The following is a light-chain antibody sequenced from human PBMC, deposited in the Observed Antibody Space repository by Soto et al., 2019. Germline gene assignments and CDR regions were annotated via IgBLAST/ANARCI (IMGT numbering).Light chain of an antibody. CDR1: QSVSSY. CDR2: DAS. CDR3: QHRSNSLT. Sequence: EIVLTQSPATLSLSPGERATLSCRASQSVSSYLAWYQQKPGQAPRLLIYDASNRATGIPARFSGSGSGTDFTLTISSLEPEDFAFYYCQHRSNSLTFGQGTKVEIK. J-gene: IGKJ1*01. V-gene: IGKV3-11*01.